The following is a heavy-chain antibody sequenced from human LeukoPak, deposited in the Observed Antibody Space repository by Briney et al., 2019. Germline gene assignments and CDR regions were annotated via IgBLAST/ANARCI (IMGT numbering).Heavy chain of an antibody. V-gene: IGHV3-33*06. CDR2: IWYDGSNK. CDR1: GFTFSSYG. J-gene: IGHJ4*02. D-gene: IGHD3-22*01. CDR3: AKPSSGYYSPFDS. Sequence: GRSLRLSCAASGFTFSSYGMHWVRQAPGKGLEWVAVIWYDGSNKYYADSVKGRFTVSRDNSRTTLYLQMSSLRAEDTAVYYCAKPSSGYYSPFDSWGQGTLVTVSS.